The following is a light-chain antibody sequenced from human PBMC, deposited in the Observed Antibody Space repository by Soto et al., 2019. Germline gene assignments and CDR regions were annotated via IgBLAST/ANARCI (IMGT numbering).Light chain of an antibody. CDR1: QSVSSSTY. CDR3: QQYGSSPIT. J-gene: IGKJ5*01. Sequence: EIVFTQSPGTLSLSPGERATLSCRASQSVSSSTYLAWYQQKAGQAPRLLIYDASSRATGIPDRFSGSGSRTDFTLTISRLEPEDFAVYYCQQYGSSPITFGQGTRLE. V-gene: IGKV3-20*01. CDR2: DAS.